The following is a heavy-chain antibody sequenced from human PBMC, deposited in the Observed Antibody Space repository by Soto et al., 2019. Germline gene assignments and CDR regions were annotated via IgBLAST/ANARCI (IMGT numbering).Heavy chain of an antibody. J-gene: IGHJ5*02. CDR2: TYYRSKWYN. D-gene: IGHD3-10*01. CDR3: ARSFLLGEQWFNWFDP. CDR1: GDSVSSNSAA. Sequence: SQTLSLTCAISGDSVSSNSAAWNWIRQSPSRGLEWLGRTYYRSKWYNDYAVSVKSRITINPDTSKNQFSLQLNSVTPEDTAVYYCARSFLLGEQWFNWFDPWGQGTLVTVSS. V-gene: IGHV6-1*01.